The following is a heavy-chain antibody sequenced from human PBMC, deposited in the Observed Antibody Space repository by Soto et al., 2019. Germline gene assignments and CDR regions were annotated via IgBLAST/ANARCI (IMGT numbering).Heavy chain of an antibody. Sequence: SETLSLTCTVSGGSISTYYWSWVRQPPGKGLEWIGYIHYSGSTNYNPSLKGRVTMSVDTSKNQFSLQMTSMTAADTAVYYCARPYYYGSGTYYIEIWGQGTLVTVSS. D-gene: IGHD3-10*01. J-gene: IGHJ4*02. CDR2: IHYSGST. V-gene: IGHV4-59*08. CDR3: ARPYYYGSGTYYIEI. CDR1: GGSISTYY.